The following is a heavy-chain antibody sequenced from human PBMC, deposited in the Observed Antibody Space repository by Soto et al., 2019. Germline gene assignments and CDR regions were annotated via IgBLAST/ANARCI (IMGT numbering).Heavy chain of an antibody. CDR1: GGTFSSYA. J-gene: IGHJ6*02. CDR2: IIPIFGTA. Sequence: QVQLVQSGAEVKKPGSSVKVSCKASGGTFSSYAISWVRQAPGQGLEWMGGIIPIFGTANYAQKFQGRVTINADESTSTSYMELSSLRSEDTAVYYCARASVYCSGGRCSEVYYYGMDVWGQGPKVTVSS. D-gene: IGHD2-15*01. V-gene: IGHV1-69*01. CDR3: ARASVYCSGGRCSEVYYYGMDV.